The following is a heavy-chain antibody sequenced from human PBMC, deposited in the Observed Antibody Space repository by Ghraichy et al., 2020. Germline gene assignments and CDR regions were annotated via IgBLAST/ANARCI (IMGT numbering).Heavy chain of an antibody. Sequence: GGSLRLSCAASGFTFSRDAMSWVRQGPGKGLDWVSGIVASGIRTYYADSVKGRFTMSRDNSKNTLYLQMNSLRAEDTAVYYCVKGISGSFLFDYWGQGTLVTVSS. V-gene: IGHV3-23*01. CDR1: GFTFSRDA. D-gene: IGHD5-12*01. J-gene: IGHJ4*02. CDR2: IVASGIRT. CDR3: VKGISGSFLFDY.